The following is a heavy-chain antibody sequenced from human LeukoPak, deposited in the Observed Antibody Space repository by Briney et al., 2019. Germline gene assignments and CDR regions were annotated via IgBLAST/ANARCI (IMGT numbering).Heavy chain of an antibody. D-gene: IGHD1-1*01. V-gene: IGHV4-34*01. CDR2: INHSGST. CDR3: ARVTTRFVWYLDY. Sequence: PSETLSLTCAVYGGSFSGYYWSWIRQPPGKGLEWIGEINHSGSTNYNPSLKSRVTISVDTSKNQFSLKLSSVTAADTAVYYCARVTTRFVWYLDYWGQGTLVTVSS. J-gene: IGHJ4*02. CDR1: GGSFSGYY.